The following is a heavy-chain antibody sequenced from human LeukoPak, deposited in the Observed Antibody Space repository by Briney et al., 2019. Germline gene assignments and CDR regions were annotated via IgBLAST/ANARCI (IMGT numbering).Heavy chain of an antibody. CDR1: GFTFSAYG. D-gene: IGHD1-26*01. CDR2: IRYDGSNK. Sequence: GGSLRLSCAASGFTFSAYGMHWVRQAPGKGLERVAFIRYDGSNKYYVDSVKGRFTVSRDNSRNTLSLQMNSLRLEDTAVYYCARAPMVGASGDALDIWGQGTMVTVSS. J-gene: IGHJ3*02. CDR3: ARAPMVGASGDALDI. V-gene: IGHV3-30*02.